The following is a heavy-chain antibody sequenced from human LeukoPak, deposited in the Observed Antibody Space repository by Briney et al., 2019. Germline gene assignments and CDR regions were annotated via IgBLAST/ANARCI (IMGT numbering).Heavy chain of an antibody. Sequence: GGSLRLSCAASGFTSSSYAMHWVRQAPGKGLEWVAVISYDGSNKYYADSVKGRFTISRDNSKNTLYLQMNSLRAEDTAVYYCARDASGWILRYYFDYWGQGTLVTVSS. D-gene: IGHD6-19*01. V-gene: IGHV3-30-3*01. CDR1: GFTSSSYA. CDR2: ISYDGSNK. CDR3: ARDASGWILRYYFDY. J-gene: IGHJ4*02.